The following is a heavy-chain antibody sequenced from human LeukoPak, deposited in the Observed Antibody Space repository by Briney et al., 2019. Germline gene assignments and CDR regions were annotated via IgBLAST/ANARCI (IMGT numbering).Heavy chain of an antibody. J-gene: IGHJ5*02. CDR3: ARALGPKLSFDP. D-gene: IGHD2-15*01. V-gene: IGHV4-34*01. CDR1: GGSFSGYY. CDR2: INHSGST. Sequence: SETLSLTCAVYGGSFSGYYWSWIRQPPGKGLEWIGEINHSGSTNYNPSLKSRVTISVDTSKNQFSLKLSSVTAADAAVYYCARALGPKLSFDPWGQGTLVTVSS.